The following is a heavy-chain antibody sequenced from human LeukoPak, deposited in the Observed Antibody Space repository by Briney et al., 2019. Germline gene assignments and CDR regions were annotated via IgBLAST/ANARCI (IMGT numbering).Heavy chain of an antibody. CDR1: GFTFSSYA. CDR2: IWYDGSNK. Sequence: GGSLRLSCAASGFTFSSYAMHWVRQAPGKGLEWVAVIWYDGSNKYYADSVKGRFTISRDNSKNTLYLQMNSLRAEDTAVYYCARVYSSGWAPFDYWGQGTLVTVSS. D-gene: IGHD6-19*01. CDR3: ARVYSSGWAPFDY. J-gene: IGHJ4*02. V-gene: IGHV3-33*08.